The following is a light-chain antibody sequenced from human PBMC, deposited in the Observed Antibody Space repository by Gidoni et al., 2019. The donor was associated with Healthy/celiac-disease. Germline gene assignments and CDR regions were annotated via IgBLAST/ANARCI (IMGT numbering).Light chain of an antibody. V-gene: IGKV3-15*01. CDR2: GAS. CDR1: QSVSSN. CDR3: QQYNNWPPFT. Sequence: EIVMTQSPATLSVSPVERATLSCRDSQSVSSNLAWYHQKPGQAPRLLIYGASTRATSIPARFSGSGSGTEFTLTISSLQSEDFAVYSCQQYNNWPPFTFGPGTKVDIK. J-gene: IGKJ3*01.